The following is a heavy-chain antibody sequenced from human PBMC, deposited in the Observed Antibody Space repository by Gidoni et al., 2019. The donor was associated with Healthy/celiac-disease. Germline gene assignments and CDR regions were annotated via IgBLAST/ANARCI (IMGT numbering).Heavy chain of an antibody. Sequence: QVQLQQWGAGLLKPSETLSLTCAVYGGSCSGYYWSWIRQPPGKGLEWSGEINHSGSTNYNPSLKSRVTISVDTSKNQFSLKLSSVTAADTAVYYCARGAMVRLRTWFDPWGQGTLVTVSS. CDR3: ARGAMVRLRTWFDP. CDR2: INHSGST. D-gene: IGHD5-12*01. CDR1: GGSCSGYY. J-gene: IGHJ5*02. V-gene: IGHV4-34*01.